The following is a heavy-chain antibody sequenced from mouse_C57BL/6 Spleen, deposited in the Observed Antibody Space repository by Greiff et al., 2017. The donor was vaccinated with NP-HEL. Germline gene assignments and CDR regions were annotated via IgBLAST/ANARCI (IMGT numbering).Heavy chain of an antibody. J-gene: IGHJ4*01. V-gene: IGHV2-9-1*01. CDR1: GFSLTSYA. Sequence: QVQLQQSGPGLVAPSQSLSITCTVSGFSLTSYAISWVRQPPGKGLEWLGVIWTGGGSNYNSALKSRLSISKDNSKSQVFLKMNSLQTDDTARYYCARKRGPAGYDAMDYWGQGTSVTVSS. CDR2: IWTGGGS. D-gene: IGHD3-3*01. CDR3: ARKRGPAGYDAMDY.